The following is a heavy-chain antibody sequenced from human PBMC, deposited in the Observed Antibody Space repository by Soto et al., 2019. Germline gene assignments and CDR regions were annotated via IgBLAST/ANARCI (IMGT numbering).Heavy chain of an antibody. Sequence: GESLKISCKGSGYSFTSYWIGWVRQMPGKGPEWMGIIYPGDSDTRYSPSFQGQVTISADKPISTAYLQWSSLKASDTAMYYCAGGGVRGVITRTRDYYGMDVWGQGTTVTVSS. CDR3: AGGGVRGVITRTRDYYGMDV. V-gene: IGHV5-51*04. D-gene: IGHD3-10*01. J-gene: IGHJ6*02. CDR1: GYSFTSYW. CDR2: IYPGDSDT.